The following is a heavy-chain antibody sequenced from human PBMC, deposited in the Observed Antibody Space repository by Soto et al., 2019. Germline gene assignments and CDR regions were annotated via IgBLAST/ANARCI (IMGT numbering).Heavy chain of an antibody. D-gene: IGHD6-6*01. CDR1: GFTFSTYW. CDR3: AKGWGAGSCSSLRHYFDY. V-gene: IGHV3-7*05. CDR2: VNQDGSEK. J-gene: IGHJ4*02. Sequence: EVQLVESGGGLVQPGGSLRLACAASGFTFSTYWMSWVRQAPGKGLEWVANVNQDGSEKYYVDSVKGRFTISRDNAKNSLYLQMNSLRAEDTAVYYCAKGWGAGSCSSLRHYFDYWGQGTLVTVSS.